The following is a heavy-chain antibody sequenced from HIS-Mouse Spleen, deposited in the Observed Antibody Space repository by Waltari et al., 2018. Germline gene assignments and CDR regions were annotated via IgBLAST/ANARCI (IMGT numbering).Heavy chain of an antibody. V-gene: IGHV4-39*07. D-gene: IGHD3-3*01. CDR3: ARAPTGFLEWFDAFDI. J-gene: IGHJ3*02. CDR1: GGSISSSSYY. CDR2: IYYRGSS. Sequence: QLQLQESGPGLVKPSETLSLTCTVSGGSISSSSYYWGWIRQPPGKGLEWMGSIYYRGSSYYNPSLKSRVTISVDTSKNQFSLKLSSVTAADTAVYYCARAPTGFLEWFDAFDIWGQGTMVTVSS.